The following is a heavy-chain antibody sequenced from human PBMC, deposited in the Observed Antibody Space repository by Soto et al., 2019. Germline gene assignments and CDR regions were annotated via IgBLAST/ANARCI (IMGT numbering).Heavy chain of an antibody. Sequence: QVQLVQSGAEVKKPGSSVKVSCKASGGTFSSYAISWVRQAPGQGLEWMGGIIPIFGTANYAQKFQGRVTITADESTSTAYMELSSLRSEDTAVYYCARDLTTHRGYDLYYYYSGMDVWGQGTTVTVSS. CDR1: GGTFSSYA. D-gene: IGHD5-12*01. CDR3: ARDLTTHRGYDLYYYYSGMDV. CDR2: IIPIFGTA. V-gene: IGHV1-69*01. J-gene: IGHJ6*02.